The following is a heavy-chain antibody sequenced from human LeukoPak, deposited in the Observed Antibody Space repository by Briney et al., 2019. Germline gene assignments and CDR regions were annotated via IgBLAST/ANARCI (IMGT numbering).Heavy chain of an antibody. CDR2: TYSSGST. J-gene: IGHJ3*02. D-gene: IGHD3-3*01. Sequence: SETLSLTCSVSGASINSYYWNWIRQPPGKGLEWIGNTYSSGSTNYNPSLKSRVTISLDTSKNQFSLKLSSVTAADTAVYYCARGDFDAFDIWGQGTMVTVSS. CDR3: ARGDFDAFDI. V-gene: IGHV4-4*09. CDR1: GASINSYY.